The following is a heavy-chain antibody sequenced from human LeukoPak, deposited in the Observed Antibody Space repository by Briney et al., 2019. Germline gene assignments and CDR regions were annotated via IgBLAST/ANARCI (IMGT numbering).Heavy chain of an antibody. Sequence: NPGWSLSLSCAAAGITFSDYYMSWIRQAAGKGPEWVSYISGTCSTIYYADSVKGRFTISRDNANNSLYLQMNSLRAEDAAVYFCARPYDFDHWGQGTLVTVSS. D-gene: IGHD2-2*01. CDR1: GITFSDYY. J-gene: IGHJ4*02. CDR2: ISGTCSTI. CDR3: ARPYDFDH. V-gene: IGHV3-11*01.